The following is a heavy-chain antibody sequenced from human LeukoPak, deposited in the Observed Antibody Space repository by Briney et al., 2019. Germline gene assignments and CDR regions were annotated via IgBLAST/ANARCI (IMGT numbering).Heavy chain of an antibody. J-gene: IGHJ4*02. CDR3: AKDGARDGYNYPDY. Sequence: GGSLRLSCAASGFTFSSAWMTWVRQAPGKGLEWVSDISGSGDFTYYADSVKGRFTISRDKSKNTLYLQMNSLRAEDTAVYYCAKDGARDGYNYPDYWGQGTLVTVSS. D-gene: IGHD5-24*01. CDR1: GFTFSSAW. CDR2: ISGSGDFT. V-gene: IGHV3-23*01.